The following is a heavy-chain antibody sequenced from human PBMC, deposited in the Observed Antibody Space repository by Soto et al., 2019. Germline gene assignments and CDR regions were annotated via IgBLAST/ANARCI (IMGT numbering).Heavy chain of an antibody. V-gene: IGHV4-4*02. CDR2: IYHIVST. CDR1: GGSVSSTNW. D-gene: IGHD2-15*01. Sequence: VQLLQSGPGLVKPSGTLSLTCAVSGGSVSSTNWWSWVRQSPGKGLEWIGDIYHIVSTNYNPSLRRRVTIAVAQSNNPSSLTLKYVTAAGTAVYYCATLPPRIEVTVRPMPTWGQGTLVTVSS. CDR3: ATLPPRIEVTVRPMPT. J-gene: IGHJ5*02.